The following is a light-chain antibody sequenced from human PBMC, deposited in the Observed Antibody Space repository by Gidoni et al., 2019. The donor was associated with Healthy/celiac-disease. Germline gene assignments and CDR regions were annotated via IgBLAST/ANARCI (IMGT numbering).Light chain of an antibody. J-gene: IGLJ2*01. Sequence: QSALTQPASVSGSPGQSITISCTGTSSDVGGYNYVSWYQQHPGKAPKLRIYDVSNRPTGVSNRFSGSKSGNTASLTISGLQAEDEADYYCSSYTSSSTLGRVFGGGTKLTVL. CDR2: DVS. CDR3: SSYTSSSTLGRV. V-gene: IGLV2-14*01. CDR1: SSDVGGYNY.